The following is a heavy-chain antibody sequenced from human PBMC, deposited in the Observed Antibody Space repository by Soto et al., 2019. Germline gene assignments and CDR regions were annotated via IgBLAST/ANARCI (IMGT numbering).Heavy chain of an antibody. CDR3: ARADCSGGSCQINY. V-gene: IGHV3-33*01. CDR1: GFSFSSYA. Sequence: GSLRLSCAASGFSFSSYAMHWVRQAPGKGLEWVAVIWYDGSNKYYTDSVKGRFTISRDNSKNTLYLQMNSLRAEDSAVYYCARADCSGGSCQINYWGQGTLVTVSS. J-gene: IGHJ4*02. D-gene: IGHD2-15*01. CDR2: IWYDGSNK.